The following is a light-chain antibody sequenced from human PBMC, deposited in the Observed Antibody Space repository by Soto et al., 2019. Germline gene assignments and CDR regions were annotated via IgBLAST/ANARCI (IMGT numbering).Light chain of an antibody. V-gene: IGLV1-47*02. CDR1: SSNIGSNY. CDR3: ADWDDSQSGEV. J-gene: IGLJ1*01. CDR2: SNN. Sequence: QSVLTQPASASGTPGQRVTISCSGGSSNIGSNYVNWYQQLPGTAPKLLIYSNNQRPSWVPDRLSGSKSGTSTALATSGLRSEDKADYHCADWDDSQSGEVFGTGTRSSS.